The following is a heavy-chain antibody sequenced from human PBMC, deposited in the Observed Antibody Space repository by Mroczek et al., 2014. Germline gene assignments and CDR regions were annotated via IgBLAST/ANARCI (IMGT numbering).Heavy chain of an antibody. Sequence: EVQLVESGAEVKKPGESLKISCKGSGYSFTSYWIGWVRQMPGKGLEWMGIIYPGDSDTRYSPSFQGQVTISADKSISTAYLQWSSLKASDTAMYYCARGYYDSSGYLAHEGFDYWGQGTLVTVS. J-gene: IGHJ4*02. V-gene: IGHV5-51*03. D-gene: IGHD3-22*01. CDR2: IYPGDSDT. CDR3: ARGYYDSSGYLAHEGFDY. CDR1: GYSFTSYW.